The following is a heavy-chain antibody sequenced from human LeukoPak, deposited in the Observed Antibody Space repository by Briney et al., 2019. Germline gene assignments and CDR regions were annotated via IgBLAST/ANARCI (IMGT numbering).Heavy chain of an antibody. CDR1: GYSISSVYY. CDR3: ARDLWFGAFDY. D-gene: IGHD3-10*01. CDR2: IYHSGST. Sequence: SETLSLTCAVSGYSISSVYYWGWIRQPPAKGLAWIGSIYHSGSTYYNPSLKSRVTISVATSKNQFSLKLSSVTAADTAVYYCARDLWFGAFDYWGQGTLVTVSS. J-gene: IGHJ4*02. V-gene: IGHV4-38-2*02.